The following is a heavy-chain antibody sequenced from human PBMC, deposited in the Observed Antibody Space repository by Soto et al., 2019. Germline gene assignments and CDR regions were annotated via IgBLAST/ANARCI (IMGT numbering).Heavy chain of an antibody. D-gene: IGHD1-1*01. J-gene: IGHJ4*02. CDR1: GYTFTGYY. V-gene: IGHV1-2*04. CDR2: INPNSGVT. Sequence: QVQLVQSGAEVKKPGASVKVSCKASGYTFTGYYMHWVRQAPGQGLEWMGWINPNSGVTNYAQKLQGWVTMTRDTYISTAYMELRRLRSDDTAVYYCAGDTRRYNWNGMGYWGQGTLVTVSS. CDR3: AGDTRRYNWNGMGY.